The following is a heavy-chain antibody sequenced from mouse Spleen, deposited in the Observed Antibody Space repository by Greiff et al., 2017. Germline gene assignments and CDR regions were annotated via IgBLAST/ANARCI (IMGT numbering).Heavy chain of an antibody. V-gene: IGHV5-4*02. CDR1: GFTFSDYY. CDR3: ARDPGIGYGGVYYAMDY. D-gene: IGHD2-2*01. CDR2: ISDGGSYT. Sequence: EVKVVESGGGLVKPGGSLKLSCAASGFTFSDYYMYWVRQTPEKRLEWVATISDGGSYTYYPDSVKGRFTISRDNAKNNLYLQMSSLKSEDTAMYYCARDPGIGYGGVYYAMDYWGQGTSVTVSS. J-gene: IGHJ4*01.